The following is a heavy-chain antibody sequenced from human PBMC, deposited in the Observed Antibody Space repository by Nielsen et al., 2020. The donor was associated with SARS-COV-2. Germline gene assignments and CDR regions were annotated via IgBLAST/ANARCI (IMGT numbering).Heavy chain of an antibody. Sequence: SETLSLTCTVSGDSISSGDYYWSWIRQPPGKGLEWITYIYHSGSTYYNPSLKSRVSISVDTSKNQFSLKLSSVTAADTAVYYCARGVAVAGSYFDYWGQGTLVTVSS. CDR1: GDSISSGDYY. CDR2: IYHSGST. D-gene: IGHD6-19*01. V-gene: IGHV4-30-4*01. J-gene: IGHJ4*02. CDR3: ARGVAVAGSYFDY.